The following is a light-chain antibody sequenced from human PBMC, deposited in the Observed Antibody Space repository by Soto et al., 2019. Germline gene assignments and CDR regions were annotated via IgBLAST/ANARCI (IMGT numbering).Light chain of an antibody. J-gene: IGLJ1*01. V-gene: IGLV1-44*01. CDR1: SSNIGSKT. Sequence: QSVLTQPPSASGTPGQTVIISCSGSSSNIGSKTVNWYQQLPGTAPKLLIFFNDQRPSRVPDRFSGSKSGTSASLAISGLQSDDEADYYCAAWDASLNGYVFGTGTKVTVL. CDR3: AAWDASLNGYV. CDR2: FND.